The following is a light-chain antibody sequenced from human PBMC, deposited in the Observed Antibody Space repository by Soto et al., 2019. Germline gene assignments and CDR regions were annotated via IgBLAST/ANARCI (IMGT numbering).Light chain of an antibody. Sequence: EIVLTQSPGTLSLSPGGRSTLSCRASQSVRRSYLAWYQQKPGQAPRLLIYGASSRATGIPDRLSGSGSGTEFPLTISRMAPEDFAVYYCQQYGSSITFGHGTRLEIK. CDR3: QQYGSSIT. V-gene: IGKV3-20*01. CDR1: QSVRRSY. J-gene: IGKJ5*01. CDR2: GAS.